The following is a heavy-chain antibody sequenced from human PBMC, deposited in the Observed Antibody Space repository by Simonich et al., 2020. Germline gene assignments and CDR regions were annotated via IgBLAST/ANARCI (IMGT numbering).Heavy chain of an antibody. V-gene: IGHV1-2*06. CDR1: GYTFTGYY. J-gene: IGHJ4*02. CDR3: ASSKRGYNWNDFDY. D-gene: IGHD1-1*01. CDR2: INPNSDGT. Sequence: QVQLVQSGAEVKKPGASVKVSCKASGYTFTGYYMHWVRQAPGQGLEWMRLINPNSDGTNSAQKFQGRVTMTRETSISTAYMELGRLRSDDTAVYYCASSKRGYNWNDFDYWGQGTLVTVSS.